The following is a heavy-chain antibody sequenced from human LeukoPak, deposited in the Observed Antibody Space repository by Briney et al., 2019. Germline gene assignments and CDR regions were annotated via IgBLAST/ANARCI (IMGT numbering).Heavy chain of an antibody. CDR1: GGSVSSYY. D-gene: IGHD3-3*01. CDR2: IYYSGSS. J-gene: IGHJ4*02. Sequence: SETLSLTCTVSGGSVSSYYWNWVRQPPEKGLEWIGYIYYSGSSNYNPSLKSRVTISVDTSKNQFSLKLSSVTAADTAAYYCAARFLEWYVVDYWGQGILVTVSS. CDR3: AARFLEWYVVDY. V-gene: IGHV4-59*08.